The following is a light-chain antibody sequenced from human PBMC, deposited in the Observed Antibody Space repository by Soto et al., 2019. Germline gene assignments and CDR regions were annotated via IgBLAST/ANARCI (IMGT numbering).Light chain of an antibody. J-gene: IGKJ1*01. V-gene: IGKV3-20*01. CDR1: QTVTSGY. CDR2: GVS. Sequence: EIVLTQSPDTLSLSPGERATLSCRASQTVTSGYLAWYQQKPGQAPRLLIYGVSTGATGIPDRFSGSGSGTDFTLTISRLEPEDFAVYYCQQFHISRTFGQGTKVDIK. CDR3: QQFHISRT.